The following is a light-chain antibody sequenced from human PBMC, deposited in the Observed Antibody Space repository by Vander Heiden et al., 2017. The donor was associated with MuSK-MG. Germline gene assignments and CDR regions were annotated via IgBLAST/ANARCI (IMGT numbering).Light chain of an antibody. CDR2: EVS. V-gene: IGLV2-23*02. J-gene: IGLJ2*01. Sequence: QSALTQTASVSGSPGQSITISCTGTSRDVGSYNFVSWYQQHPGKAPKLMIYEVSKRPSGVSNRFSGSKSGNTASLIISGLQAEDEADYYCCSYAGSSTFVVFGGGTKLTVL. CDR1: SRDVGSYNF. CDR3: CSYAGSSTFVV.